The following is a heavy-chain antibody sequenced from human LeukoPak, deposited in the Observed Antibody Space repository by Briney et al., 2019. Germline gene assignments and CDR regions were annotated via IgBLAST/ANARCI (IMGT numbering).Heavy chain of an antibody. D-gene: IGHD6-13*01. J-gene: IGHJ4*02. CDR1: GLSVSAYY. V-gene: IGHV3-53*01. CDR2: IDSGGSGGST. Sequence: QPGGSLRLSCAASGLSVSAYYMSWVRQAPGKGLEWVSVIDSGGSGGSTYYADSVKGRFTISRDNSKNTLFLQMNSLRAEDTAVYYWARHRDSRTWFYYWGQGTLVT. CDR3: ARHRDSRTWFYY.